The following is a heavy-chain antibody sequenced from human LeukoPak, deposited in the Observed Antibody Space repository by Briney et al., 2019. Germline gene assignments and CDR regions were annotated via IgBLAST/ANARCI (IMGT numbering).Heavy chain of an antibody. J-gene: IGHJ6*03. Sequence: GASVKVSCKASGYTFTGYYMHWVRQAPGQGLEWMGWINPNSGGTNYAQKFQGRVTMTRDTSISTAYMELSGLRSDDTAVYYCARGSVQDDYYYYYMDVWGKGTTVTVSS. CDR3: ARGSVQDDYYYYYMDV. CDR1: GYTFTGYY. V-gene: IGHV1-2*02. D-gene: IGHD5-24*01. CDR2: INPNSGGT.